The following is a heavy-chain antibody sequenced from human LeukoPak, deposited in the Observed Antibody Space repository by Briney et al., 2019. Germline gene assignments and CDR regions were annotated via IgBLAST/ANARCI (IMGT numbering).Heavy chain of an antibody. Sequence: ASVKVSCKASGYTFTSYGISWVRQAPGQGLEGMGWISAYSGNTNYAQKLQGRVTMTTDTSTSTAYMELRSLRSDDTAVYYCARVTSVGGSGSYYNWFDPWGQGTLVTVSS. CDR1: GYTFTSYG. J-gene: IGHJ5*02. CDR2: ISAYSGNT. CDR3: ARVTSVGGSGSYYNWFDP. V-gene: IGHV1-18*01. D-gene: IGHD3-10*01.